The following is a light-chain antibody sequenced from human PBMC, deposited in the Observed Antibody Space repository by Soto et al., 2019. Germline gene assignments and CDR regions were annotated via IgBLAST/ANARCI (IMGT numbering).Light chain of an antibody. J-gene: IGLJ1*01. V-gene: IGLV1-40*01. CDR2: GNS. CDR3: QSYDNSLSVYV. Sequence: QSVLTQPPSVSVAPGQRVTSSCTGSSSNIGAHYDVHWYQQLLGTAPKLLIYGNSNRPSGVPDRFSGSKSGTSASLAITGLQAEDEADYYCQSYDNSLSVYVFGTGTKVTVL. CDR1: SSNIGAHYD.